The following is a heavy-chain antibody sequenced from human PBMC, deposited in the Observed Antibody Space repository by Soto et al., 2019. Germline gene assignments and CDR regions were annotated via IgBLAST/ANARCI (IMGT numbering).Heavy chain of an antibody. CDR2: INPSGGST. Sequence: ASVKVSFKASGYTFTGYYMHWVRQAPGQGLEWMGIINPSGGSTSYAQKFQGRVTMTRDTSTSTVYMELSSLRSEDTAVYYCAKEEHRIAAPRFDYWGQGTLVTVSS. CDR3: AKEEHRIAAPRFDY. V-gene: IGHV1-46*01. J-gene: IGHJ4*02. CDR1: GYTFTGYY. D-gene: IGHD6-6*01.